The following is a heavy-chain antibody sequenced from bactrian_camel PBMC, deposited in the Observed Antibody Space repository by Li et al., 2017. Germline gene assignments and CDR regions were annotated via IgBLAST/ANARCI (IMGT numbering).Heavy chain of an antibody. D-gene: IGHD7*01. CDR1: GFTFGSYY. CDR3: AAGPSSLVGPCRTFVY. Sequence: HVQLVESGGGLVHPGASLRLSCAASGFTFGSYYMTWLRQAPGSDLEWVSSIHNSGEFPYYRESVKGRFTISKDNAKNTLTLQMNSLKPEDTAVYYCAAGPSSLVGPCRTFVYWGQGTQVTVS. J-gene: IGHJ4*01. V-gene: IGHV3-2*01. CDR2: IHNSGEFP.